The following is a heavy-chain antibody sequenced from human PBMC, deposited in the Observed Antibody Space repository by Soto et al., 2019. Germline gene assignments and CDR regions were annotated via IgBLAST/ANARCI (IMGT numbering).Heavy chain of an antibody. CDR3: ARDYRFGVSWFDP. D-gene: IGHD3-16*02. Sequence: GESLKISCQGFGYSFSSYKISWVRQKPGKGLEWMGRIDPSDPYINYNPSFQGHVTISADQSISTAYLEWSSLKASDTAMYYCARDYRFGVSWFDPWGQGTLVTVS. CDR1: GYSFSSYK. J-gene: IGHJ5*02. CDR2: IDPSDPYI. V-gene: IGHV5-10-1*01.